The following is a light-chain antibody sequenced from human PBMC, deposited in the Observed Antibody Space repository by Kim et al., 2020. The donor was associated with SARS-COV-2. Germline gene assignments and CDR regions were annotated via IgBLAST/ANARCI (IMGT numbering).Light chain of an antibody. CDR2: AAS. J-gene: IGKJ1*01. CDR3: QKYNSDPWT. Sequence: DIQMTQSPSTLSVSVGDRVTITCRASQGITNSLAWYQQKPGKAPKLLIYAASSLETGVPSRFSGSGSGTEFTLTISSLQPEDVATYYCQKYNSDPWTFGEGTKVEIK. CDR1: QGITNS. V-gene: IGKV1-27*01.